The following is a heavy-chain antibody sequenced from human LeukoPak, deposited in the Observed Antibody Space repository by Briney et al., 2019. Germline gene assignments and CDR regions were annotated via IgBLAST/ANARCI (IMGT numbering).Heavy chain of an antibody. CDR1: GGTFSSYA. CDR2: IIPIFGTA. CDR3: ATELLPRGVIAYHYYGMDV. Sequence: GGSVKVSCKASGGTFSSYAISWVRQAPGQGLEWMGGIIPIFGTAHYAQKIQGRVTITADESTSTAYMELSSLRSEDTAVYYCATELLPRGVIAYHYYGMDVWGKGTTVTVSS. J-gene: IGHJ6*04. V-gene: IGHV1-69*13. D-gene: IGHD3-10*01.